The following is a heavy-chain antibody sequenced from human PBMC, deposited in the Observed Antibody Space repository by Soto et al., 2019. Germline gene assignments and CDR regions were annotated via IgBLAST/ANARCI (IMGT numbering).Heavy chain of an antibody. D-gene: IGHD6-13*01. J-gene: IGHJ4*02. V-gene: IGHV3-23*01. CDR2: ISGSGGST. Sequence: EVPLLESGGGLVQPGGSLRLSCAASGFTFSSYAMSWVRQAPGKGLEWVSAISGSGGSTYYADSVKGRFTISRDTSKNTRYLQMNSLRADDTAVYYCAKVGRPGYSSTFDYWGQGTLVTVSS. CDR3: AKVGRPGYSSTFDY. CDR1: GFTFSSYA.